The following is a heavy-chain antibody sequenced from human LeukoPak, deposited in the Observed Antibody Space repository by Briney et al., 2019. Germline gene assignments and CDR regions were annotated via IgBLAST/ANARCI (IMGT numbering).Heavy chain of an antibody. D-gene: IGHD6-19*01. CDR3: AVAVAGSTMVWFDP. Sequence: SEALSLTCAVYGGSFSGYYWSWIRQPPGKGLEWIGEINHSGSTNYNPSLKSRVTISVDTSKNQFSLKLSSVTAADTAVYYCAVAVAGSTMVWFDPWGQGTLVTVSS. CDR1: GGSFSGYY. V-gene: IGHV4-34*01. J-gene: IGHJ5*02. CDR2: INHSGST.